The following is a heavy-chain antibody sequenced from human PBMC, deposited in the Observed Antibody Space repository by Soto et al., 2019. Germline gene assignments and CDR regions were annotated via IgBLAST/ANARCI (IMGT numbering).Heavy chain of an antibody. V-gene: IGHV3-23*01. CDR2: ISGSGGDI. D-gene: IGHD6-13*01. CDR1: GFTFSSNA. J-gene: IGHJ4*02. CDR3: PNKRPGSSWSGELDY. Sequence: EVQLLESGGGLVQPGGSLRLSCAASGFTFSSNAMSWVRQAPGKGLEWVSTISGSGGDINYADSVKGRFTISRDNSKNTLYLQMNSLRAEDTAVYYCPNKRPGSSWSGELDYWGQGTLVTVSS.